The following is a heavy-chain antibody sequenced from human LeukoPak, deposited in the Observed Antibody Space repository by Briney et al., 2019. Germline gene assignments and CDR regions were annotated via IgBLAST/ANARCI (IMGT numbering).Heavy chain of an antibody. CDR2: IYPGDSDT. D-gene: IGHD6-19*01. CDR3: ARYRGSGWYVGGD. Sequence: GESLKISCKASGYTFTNYWIGWVRQMPGKGLEWMGIIYPGDSDTRYSPSFRGQVIISADKSISTAYLQWSSLKASDTAMYYCARYRGSGWYVGGDWGQGTLVTVSS. V-gene: IGHV5-51*01. CDR1: GYTFTNYW. J-gene: IGHJ4*02.